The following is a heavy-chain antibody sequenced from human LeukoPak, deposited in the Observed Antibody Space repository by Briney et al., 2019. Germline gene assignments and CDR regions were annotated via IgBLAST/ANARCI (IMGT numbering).Heavy chain of an antibody. V-gene: IGHV4-4*02. CDR1: GGSISSSTW. Sequence: PSETLSLTCTVSGGSISSSTWWSWVRQPPGKGLECIGEIHHSGTTNYNPSLKSRVTISIDKSKNQFSLKLNSVTAADTAVYYCALQPARRLSWFDPWGQGTLVTVSS. CDR2: IHHSGTT. D-gene: IGHD2-2*01. CDR3: ALQPARRLSWFDP. J-gene: IGHJ5*02.